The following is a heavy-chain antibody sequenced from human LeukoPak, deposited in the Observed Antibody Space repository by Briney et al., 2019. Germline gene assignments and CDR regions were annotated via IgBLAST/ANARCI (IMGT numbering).Heavy chain of an antibody. V-gene: IGHV3-66*01. CDR3: ARTWDSVGAFDI. CDR1: GFTFSSFW. D-gene: IGHD1-26*01. J-gene: IGHJ3*02. CDR2: IYSGGST. Sequence: GRSLRLSCAASGFTFSSFWMHWVRQAPGKGLVWVSVIYSGGSTYYADSVKGRFTISRDNSKNTLYLQMNSLRAEDTAVYYCARTWDSVGAFDIWGQGTMVTVSS.